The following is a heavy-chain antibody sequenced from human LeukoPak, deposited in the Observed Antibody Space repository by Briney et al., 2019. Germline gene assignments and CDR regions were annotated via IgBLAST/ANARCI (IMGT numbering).Heavy chain of an antibody. CDR2: ISGSGGST. Sequence: GGSLRLSCAASGFTFSSYAMSWVRQAPGKGLEWVSAISGSGGSTYYADSVKGRFTISRDNSKNTLYLQMNSLRAEDAAVYYCAKSTSYCSGGSCFSEAFDIWGQGTMVTVSS. J-gene: IGHJ3*02. CDR3: AKSTSYCSGGSCFSEAFDI. CDR1: GFTFSSYA. V-gene: IGHV3-23*01. D-gene: IGHD2-15*01.